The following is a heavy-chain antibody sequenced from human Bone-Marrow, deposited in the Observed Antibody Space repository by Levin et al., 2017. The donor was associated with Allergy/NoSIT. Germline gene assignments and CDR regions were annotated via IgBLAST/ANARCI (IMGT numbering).Heavy chain of an antibody. V-gene: IGHV5-51*01. Sequence: GESLKISCQGSGYSFFTYWIGWVRQMPGKGLEWMGIIYGRDSDTKYSPSFQGQVTISVDKSINTAYLQWSSLKASDTAIYFCARVSAAAGNYFDFWGQGTLVTVSS. CDR3: ARVSAAAGNYFDF. CDR1: GYSFFTYW. J-gene: IGHJ4*02. CDR2: IYGRDSDT. D-gene: IGHD6-13*01.